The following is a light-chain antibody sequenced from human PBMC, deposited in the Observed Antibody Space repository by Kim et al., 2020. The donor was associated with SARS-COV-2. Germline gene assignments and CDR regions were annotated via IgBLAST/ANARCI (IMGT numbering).Light chain of an antibody. CDR3: QAWDSSSVI. CDR1: KLGDNY. V-gene: IGLV3-1*01. Sequence: SVSPGQTATITCSGDKLGDNYVCWYQQRSGQSPVLVIYQDIRRPSGIPERFSGSNSGNTATLTISGTQIKDEADYYCQAWDSSSVIFGGGTQLTVL. CDR2: QDI. J-gene: IGLJ2*01.